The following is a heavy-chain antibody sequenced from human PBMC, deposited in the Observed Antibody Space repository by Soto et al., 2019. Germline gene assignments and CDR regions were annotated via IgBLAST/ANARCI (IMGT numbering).Heavy chain of an antibody. D-gene: IGHD2-15*01. CDR1: GFTFSSYA. J-gene: IGHJ3*02. Sequence: EVQLLESGGGLVQPGGSLRLSCAASGFTFSSYAMSWVRQAPGKGLEWVSAISGSGGSTYYADSVKGRFTISRDNSKNTLYLQMNSLRAEDTAVYYCAKDPLVVVAATHGAFDIWGQGTMVTVSS. CDR2: ISGSGGST. V-gene: IGHV3-23*01. CDR3: AKDPLVVVAATHGAFDI.